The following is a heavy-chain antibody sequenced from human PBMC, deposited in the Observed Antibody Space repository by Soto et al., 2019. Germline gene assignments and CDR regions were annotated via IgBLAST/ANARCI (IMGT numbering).Heavy chain of an antibody. CDR1: GFTFSSYG. J-gene: IGHJ4*02. Sequence: VQLVESGGGVVKPGRSLRLSCAASGFTFSSYGMHWVRQAPGKGLEWVAVIWYDGSNKYYADSVKGRFTISRDNSKNSLYLQMNSLRAEDTAVYYCARIMCGGDCYDFDYWGQGTLVTVSS. CDR2: IWYDGSNK. V-gene: IGHV3-33*01. D-gene: IGHD2-21*02. CDR3: ARIMCGGDCYDFDY.